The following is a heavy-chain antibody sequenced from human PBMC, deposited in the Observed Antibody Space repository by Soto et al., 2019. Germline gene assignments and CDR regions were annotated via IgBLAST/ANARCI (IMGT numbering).Heavy chain of an antibody. CDR3: ARAWLRLNGMDV. V-gene: IGHV1-69*12. CDR1: GGTFSSYA. Sequence: QVQLVQSGAAVKKPGSSVKVSCKASGGTFSSYAISWVRQAPGQGLEWMGGIIPIFGTANYAQKFQGRVTITADESTSPDYMELSSLRSEGTDVYYCARAWLRLNGMDVWGQGTTVTVSS. D-gene: IGHD5-12*01. J-gene: IGHJ6*02. CDR2: IIPIFGTA.